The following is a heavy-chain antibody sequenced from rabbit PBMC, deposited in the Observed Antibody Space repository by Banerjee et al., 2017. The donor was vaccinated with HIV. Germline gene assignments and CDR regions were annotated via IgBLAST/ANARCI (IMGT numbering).Heavy chain of an antibody. CDR3: GRDRGVGYDLNL. Sequence: QAQLKECGGGLVQPGGSLQLSCKASGIDFSLYYMSCGRQAPGKGLEWIGCSYTGSANTYYASWAKGRFTITRSTSLNTVTLQMTSLTDADTATYFCGRDRGVGYDLNLWGPGTLVTVS. V-gene: IGHV1S47*01. CDR2: SYTGSANT. D-gene: IGHD6-1*01. J-gene: IGHJ4*01. CDR1: GIDFSLYY.